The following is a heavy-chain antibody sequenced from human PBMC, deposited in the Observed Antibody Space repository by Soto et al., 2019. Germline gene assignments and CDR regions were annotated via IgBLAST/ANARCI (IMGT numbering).Heavy chain of an antibody. CDR3: AGTSGSYPYYFDY. CDR2: IYDSGST. V-gene: IGHV4-31*03. D-gene: IGHD3-10*01. CDR1: GGSISSGGYY. Sequence: QVQLQESGPGLVKPSQTLSLTCTVSGGSISSGGYYWSWIRQHPGKGLEWIGYIYDSGSTYYNPSLTIRVTISVDTSKSQFSLKLSSVTAADTAVYYCAGTSGSYPYYFDYWGQGTLVTVSS. J-gene: IGHJ4*02.